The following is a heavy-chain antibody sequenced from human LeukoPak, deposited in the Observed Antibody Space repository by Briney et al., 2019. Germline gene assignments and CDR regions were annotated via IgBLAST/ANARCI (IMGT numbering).Heavy chain of an antibody. J-gene: IGHJ4*02. D-gene: IGHD2-8*01. Sequence: GGSLRLSCAASGFTFSSFNMLWVRQAPGKGLEWVSSITSSSSYIYYADSVKGRFTISRDNAKHSLYLQMNSLRAEDTAVYYCARRQYAGTYYDDYWGQGTRVTVSS. CDR1: GFTFSSFN. CDR3: ARRQYAGTYYDDY. V-gene: IGHV3-21*01. CDR2: ITSSSSYI.